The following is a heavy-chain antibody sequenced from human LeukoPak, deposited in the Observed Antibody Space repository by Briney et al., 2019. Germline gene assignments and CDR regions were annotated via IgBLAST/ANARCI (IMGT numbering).Heavy chain of an antibody. J-gene: IGHJ5*02. Sequence: SVKVSCKASGGTFSSYAISWVRQAPGQGLEWMGGIVPIFGTANYAQKFQGRVTITADESTSTAYMELSSLRSEDTAVYYCARDRVVGATGAHNWFDPWGQGTLVTVSS. CDR1: GGTFSSYA. D-gene: IGHD1-26*01. V-gene: IGHV1-69*01. CDR2: IVPIFGTA. CDR3: ARDRVVGATGAHNWFDP.